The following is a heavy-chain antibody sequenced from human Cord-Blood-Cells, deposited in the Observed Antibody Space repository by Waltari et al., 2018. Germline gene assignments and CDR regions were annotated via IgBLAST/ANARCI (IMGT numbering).Heavy chain of an antibody. CDR3: ARGGRRDMRDGYNDY. V-gene: IGHV3-53*01. CDR1: GFDDSSNS. CDR2: IYSGGST. J-gene: IGHJ4*02. Sequence: DVKLVEPGGGLMQPGGSLSLMGAAFGFDDSSNSFSWCRPVPGKGLEWVSVIYSGGSTYYADSVKGRFTISRDNAKNTLYLQMNSLRAEDTAVYYCARGGRRDMRDGYNDYWGQGTLVTVSS. D-gene: IGHD5-12*01.